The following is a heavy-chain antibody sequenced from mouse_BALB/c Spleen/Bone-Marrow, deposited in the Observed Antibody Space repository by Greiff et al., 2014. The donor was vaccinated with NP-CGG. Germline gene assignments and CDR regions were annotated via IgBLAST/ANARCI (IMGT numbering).Heavy chain of an antibody. D-gene: IGHD2-1*01. CDR1: GFNIKDTF. CDR3: ASSGNYEGGAMDY. J-gene: IGHJ4*01. Sequence: VQLKESGAELVKPGASVKLSCTASGFNIKDTFMHWMKQRPEQGLEWNGRIDPANGITKYDPKFQGKATITTDTSSNTAYLQRSSLTSEDTAAYYCASSGNYEGGAMDYWGQGTSVTVSS. CDR2: IDPANGIT. V-gene: IGHV14-3*02.